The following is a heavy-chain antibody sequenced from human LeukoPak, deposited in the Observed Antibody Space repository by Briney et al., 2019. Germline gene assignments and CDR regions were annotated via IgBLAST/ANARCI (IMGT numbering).Heavy chain of an antibody. J-gene: IGHJ4*02. V-gene: IGHV4-34*01. CDR2: INHSGST. Sequence: SETLSLTCAVYGGSFSGYYWSWIRQPPGKGLEWIGEINHSGSTNYNPSLKSRVTISVDTSKNQFSLQLSSVTAADTAVYYCAREGRITMVRGANYFDYWGQGTLVTVSS. D-gene: IGHD3-10*01. CDR3: AREGRITMVRGANYFDY. CDR1: GGSFSGYY.